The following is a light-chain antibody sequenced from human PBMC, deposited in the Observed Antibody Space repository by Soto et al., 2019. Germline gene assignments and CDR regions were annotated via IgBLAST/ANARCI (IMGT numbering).Light chain of an antibody. J-gene: IGKJ1*01. Sequence: EVVLTQSPGTLSLSPGGRATLSGRASQNIRANDLAWYQQKPGQAPRLLIYRGSRRATGIPDRFSGRGSGTDFTLTISRLEPEDFAVYYCQDYGTSAPWTFGQGTKVEIK. CDR3: QDYGTSAPWT. CDR2: RGS. V-gene: IGKV3-20*01. CDR1: QNIRAND.